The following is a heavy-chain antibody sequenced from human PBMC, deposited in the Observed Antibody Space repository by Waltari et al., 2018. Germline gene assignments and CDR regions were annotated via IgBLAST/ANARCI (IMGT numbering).Heavy chain of an antibody. V-gene: IGHV4-30-4*08. CDR3: ASIAAAAKRGNYYYYMDV. CDR2: IYYSGST. D-gene: IGHD6-13*01. CDR1: GGSISSGDYY. J-gene: IGHJ6*03. Sequence: QVQLQESGPGLVKPSQTLSLTCTVSGGSISSGDYYWSWRRQPPGKGLEWIGYIYYSGSTYYNPSLKSRVTISVDTSKNQFSLKLSSVTAADTAVYYCASIAAAAKRGNYYYYMDVWGKGTTVTVSS.